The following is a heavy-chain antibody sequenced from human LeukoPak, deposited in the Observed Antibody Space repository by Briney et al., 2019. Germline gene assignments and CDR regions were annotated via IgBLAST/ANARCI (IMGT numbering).Heavy chain of an antibody. V-gene: IGHV3-53*01. Sequence: GGSLRLSCAASGFTVSNNCMSWVRQAPGKGLEWVSITYSDGNTNYAVSVKGRFTISRDTSQNTLSLQMNSLRAEDTAVYYCVRKNQAFNAAFDIWGQGTVVTVSS. CDR2: TYSDGNT. D-gene: IGHD1-14*01. CDR1: GFTVSNNC. CDR3: VRKNQAFNAAFDI. J-gene: IGHJ3*02.